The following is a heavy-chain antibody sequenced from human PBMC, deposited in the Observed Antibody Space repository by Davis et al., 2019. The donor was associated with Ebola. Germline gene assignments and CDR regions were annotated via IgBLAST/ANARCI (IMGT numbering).Heavy chain of an antibody. D-gene: IGHD3-3*01. V-gene: IGHV3-23*01. J-gene: IGHJ6*02. CDR1: GFTFSNYA. CDR3: AKVTTFDFWSSYGMDV. Sequence: GESLKISCAASGFTFSNYAMSWVRQAPGKGLEWVSAVRGGGRDTYYADSVKGRFTISRDDSKNMVYLQINSLRAEDAAVYYCAKVTTFDFWSSYGMDVWGQGTTVTVSS. CDR2: VRGGGRDT.